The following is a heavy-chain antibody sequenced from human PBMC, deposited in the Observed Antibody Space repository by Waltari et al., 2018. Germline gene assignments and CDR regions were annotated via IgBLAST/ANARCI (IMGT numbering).Heavy chain of an antibody. D-gene: IGHD3-3*01. CDR1: NYSVNSNYS. Sequence: QVQLQESGPGLVKPSETLSLTCTVSNYSVNSNYSWGWLRQPPGKGLEWIASISPSGRTYYNPSLKSRITISVDTSKNQFSLKLSSVTAADTAVYYCARNMGYTIFGVVVIGWFDPWGQGTLVTVSS. J-gene: IGHJ5*02. V-gene: IGHV4-38-2*02. CDR2: ISPSGRT. CDR3: ARNMGYTIFGVVVIGWFDP.